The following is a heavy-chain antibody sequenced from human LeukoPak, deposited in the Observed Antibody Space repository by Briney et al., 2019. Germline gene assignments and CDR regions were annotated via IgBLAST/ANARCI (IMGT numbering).Heavy chain of an antibody. Sequence: KPSETLSLTCTVSGGSISSYYWSWIRQPPGKGLEWIGYIYYSGSTNYNPSLKGRVTISVDTSKNQFSLKLSSVTAADTAVYYCARVNGDAFDIWGQGTMVTVSS. J-gene: IGHJ3*02. CDR3: ARVNGDAFDI. V-gene: IGHV4-59*01. CDR1: GGSISSYY. D-gene: IGHD2-8*01. CDR2: IYYSGST.